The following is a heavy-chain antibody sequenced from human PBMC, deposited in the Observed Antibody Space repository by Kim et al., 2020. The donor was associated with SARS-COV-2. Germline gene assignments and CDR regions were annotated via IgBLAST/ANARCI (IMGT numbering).Heavy chain of an antibody. D-gene: IGHD2-2*01. CDR2: ISAYNGNT. CDR1: GYTFTSYG. V-gene: IGHV1-18*01. J-gene: IGHJ6*02. Sequence: ASVKVSCKASGYTFTSYGISWVRQAPGQGLEWMGWISAYNGNTNYAQKLQGRVTMTTDTSTSTAYMELRSLRSDDTAVYYCARDHDCSSTSCYEDYYYGMDVWGQGTTVTVSS. CDR3: ARDHDCSSTSCYEDYYYGMDV.